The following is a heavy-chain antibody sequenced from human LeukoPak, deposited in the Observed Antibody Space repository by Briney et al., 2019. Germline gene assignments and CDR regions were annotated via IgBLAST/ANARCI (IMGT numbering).Heavy chain of an antibody. CDR1: GGSISSYY. D-gene: IGHD3-10*01. Sequence: SETLSLACTVSGGSISSYYWSWIRQPPGKGLEWIGYIYYSGSTNYNPSLKSRVTISVDTSKNQFSLKLSSVTAADTAVYYCARDGSCYGMDVWGQGTTVTVP. CDR3: ARDGSCYGMDV. J-gene: IGHJ6*02. V-gene: IGHV4-59*01. CDR2: IYYSGST.